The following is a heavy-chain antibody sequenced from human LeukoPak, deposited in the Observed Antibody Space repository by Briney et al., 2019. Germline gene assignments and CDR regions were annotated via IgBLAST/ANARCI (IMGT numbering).Heavy chain of an antibody. CDR2: IFYSGST. J-gene: IGHJ4*02. CDR3: AKQQLVRCFDY. V-gene: IGHV4-39*01. D-gene: IGHD6-13*01. Sequence: SETLSLTCTVSGGSITSSSYYWGWIRQPPGRGLEWIGSIFYSGSTYYNPSLKSRVTISVDTSKTQFSLKLSSVTAADTAVYYCAKQQLVRCFDYWGQGTLVTVSS. CDR1: GGSITSSSYY.